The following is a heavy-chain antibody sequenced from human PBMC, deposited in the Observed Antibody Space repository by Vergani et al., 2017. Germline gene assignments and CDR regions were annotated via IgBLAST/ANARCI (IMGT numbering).Heavy chain of an antibody. D-gene: IGHD3-3*01. CDR1: GFTFSSYS. J-gene: IGHJ4*02. CDR2: ISSSSSTI. CDR3: AKVLTGFWSGFVY. Sequence: EVQLVESGGGLVQPGGSLRLSCAASGFTFSSYSMNWVRQAPGRGLEWVSYISSSSSTIYYADSVKGRFTISRDNSKNTLYLQMNSLRADDTAVYYCAKVLTGFWSGFVYWGQGTLVTVSS. V-gene: IGHV3-48*01.